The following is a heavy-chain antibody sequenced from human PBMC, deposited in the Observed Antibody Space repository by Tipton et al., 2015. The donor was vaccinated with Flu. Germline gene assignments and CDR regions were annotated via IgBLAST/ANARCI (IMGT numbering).Heavy chain of an antibody. CDR2: IYYSGST. Sequence: TLSLTCTVSGGSISSSSYYWGWIRQPPGKGLEWIGSIYYSGSTYYNPSLKSRVTISVDTSKNQFSLKLSSVTAADTAVYYCAKYSGSYYDFDYLGQGTLVTVSS. CDR1: GGSISSSSYY. D-gene: IGHD1-26*01. V-gene: IGHV4-39*07. CDR3: AKYSGSYYDFDY. J-gene: IGHJ4*02.